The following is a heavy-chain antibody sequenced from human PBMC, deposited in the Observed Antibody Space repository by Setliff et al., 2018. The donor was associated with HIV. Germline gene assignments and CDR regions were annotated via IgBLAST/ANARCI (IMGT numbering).Heavy chain of an antibody. Sequence: ASVKVSCKASGYTFTTHDNTHDINWVRQAPGQGLEWMGWMSPNSDNRGYAQKFQGRVTMTRDTSISTAYMELSSLRSEDTAVYYCARGGDDYFDPSGFPHWGQGTLVTV. V-gene: IGHV1-8*01. CDR2: MSPNSDNR. D-gene: IGHD3-22*01. CDR3: ARGGDDYFDPSGFPH. CDR1: GYTFTTHD. J-gene: IGHJ4*02.